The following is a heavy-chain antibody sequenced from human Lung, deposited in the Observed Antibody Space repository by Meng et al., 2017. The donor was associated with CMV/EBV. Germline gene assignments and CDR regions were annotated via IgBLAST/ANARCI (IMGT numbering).Heavy chain of an antibody. CDR1: GYTFGGHY. CDR3: ARDVNSRSGYVYYYYGMDV. V-gene: IGHV1-2*02. D-gene: IGHD3-3*01. Sequence: ASVKVSCKASGYTFGGHYMHWVRQAPGQGLEWMGWINPNSGGTNYAQKFQGRVTMTRDTSINTAYMELSRLRSDDTAVYYCARDVNSRSGYVYYYYGMDVWGQGTTVTGSS. CDR2: INPNSGGT. J-gene: IGHJ6*02.